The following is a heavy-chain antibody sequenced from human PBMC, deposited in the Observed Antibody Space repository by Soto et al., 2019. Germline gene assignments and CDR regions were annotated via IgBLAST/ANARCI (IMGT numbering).Heavy chain of an antibody. J-gene: IGHJ6*02. CDR1: GYTCTSYD. D-gene: IGHD2-8*01. V-gene: IGHV1-8*01. CDR3: ASGPRYCTNGVCYLDYYGMDV. CDR2: MNPNSGNT. Sequence: ASVKGSCKASGYTCTSYDINWVRQATGQGLEWMGWMNPNSGNTGYAQKFQGRVTMTRNTSISTAYMELSSLRSEDTAVYYCASGPRYCTNGVCYLDYYGMDVWGQGTTVTVSS.